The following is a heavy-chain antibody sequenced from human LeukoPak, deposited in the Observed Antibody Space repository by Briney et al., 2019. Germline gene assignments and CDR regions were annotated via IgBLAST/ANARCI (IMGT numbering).Heavy chain of an antibody. CDR3: ARAPKNSSSWPFDAFDI. V-gene: IGHV3-30*04. Sequence: GTLRLSCAASGFTFSSYAMHWVRQAPGEGLEWVAVISYDGSNKYYADSVKGRFTNSRDNSKNTLYLQMNSLRAEDTAVYYCARAPKNSSSWPFDAFDIWGQGTMVTVSS. CDR1: GFTFSSYA. D-gene: IGHD6-13*01. CDR2: ISYDGSNK. J-gene: IGHJ3*02.